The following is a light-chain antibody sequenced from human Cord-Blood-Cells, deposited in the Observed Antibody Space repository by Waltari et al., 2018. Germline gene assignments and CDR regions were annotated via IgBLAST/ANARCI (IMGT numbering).Light chain of an antibody. J-gene: IGLJ2*01. Sequence: QSALTQPASVSGSPGQSITISCTGTSSGVGSYNLVSWYQQHPGKAPKIMIYEGSKRPSGVSNRFSGSKSGNTASLTISGLQAEDEADYYCCSYAGSSTFVVFGGGTKLTVL. CDR1: SSGVGSYNL. CDR3: CSYAGSSTFVV. CDR2: EGS. V-gene: IGLV2-23*03.